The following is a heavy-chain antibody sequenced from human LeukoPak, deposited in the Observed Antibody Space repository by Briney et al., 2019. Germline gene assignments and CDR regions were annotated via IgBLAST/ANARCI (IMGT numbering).Heavy chain of an antibody. Sequence: SVKVSCKASGGTFSSYAISWVRQAPGQGLEWMGRIIPIFGTANYAQKFQGRVTMTEDTSTDTAYMELSSLRSEDTAVYYCATDLGFCSGGSCRDYWGQGTLVTVSS. D-gene: IGHD2-15*01. CDR1: GGTFSSYA. V-gene: IGHV1-69*06. CDR2: IIPIFGTA. CDR3: ATDLGFCSGGSCRDY. J-gene: IGHJ4*02.